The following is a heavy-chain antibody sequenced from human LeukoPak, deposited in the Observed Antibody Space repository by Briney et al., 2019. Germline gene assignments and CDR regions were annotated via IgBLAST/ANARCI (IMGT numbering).Heavy chain of an antibody. J-gene: IGHJ6*03. D-gene: IGHD6-19*01. V-gene: IGHV3-30*02. CDR2: IRYDGSNK. Sequence: GGSLRLSCAASGFTFSSYGMHWVRQAPGKGLEWVAFIRYDGSNKYYADSVKGRFTISRDNSKNTLYLQMNSLGAEDTAVYYCAKDPAYSSGWYGGDYYYYMDVWGKGTTVTISS. CDR1: GFTFSSYG. CDR3: AKDPAYSSGWYGGDYYYYMDV.